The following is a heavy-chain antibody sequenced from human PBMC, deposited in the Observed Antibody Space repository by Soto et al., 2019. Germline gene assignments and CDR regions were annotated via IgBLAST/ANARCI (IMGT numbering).Heavy chain of an antibody. CDR1: GFTFSSYA. Sequence: EVQLVESGGGLVQPGGSPRLSCAASGFTFSSYAMHWVRQAPGKGLEYVSAISSNGGSTYYANSVKGRFTISRDNSKNTLYLQMGSLRAEDMAVYYCARRDGYNFDYWGQGTLVTVSS. D-gene: IGHD5-12*01. J-gene: IGHJ4*02. CDR3: ARRDGYNFDY. CDR2: ISSNGGST. V-gene: IGHV3-64*01.